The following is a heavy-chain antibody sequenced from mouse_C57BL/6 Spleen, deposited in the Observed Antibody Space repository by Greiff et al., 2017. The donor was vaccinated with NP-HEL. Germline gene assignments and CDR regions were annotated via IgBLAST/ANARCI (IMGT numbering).Heavy chain of an antibody. CDR1: GYTFTSYW. CDR2: IDPSDSYT. J-gene: IGHJ2*01. Sequence: QVQLQQSGAELVKPGASVKLSCKASGYTFTSYWMQWVKQRPGQGLEWIGEIDPSDSYTNYNQKFKGKATLTVDTSSSTAYMQLSSLTSEDSAVYYCARIDSSGHGDYWGQGTTLTVSS. CDR3: ARIDSSGHGDY. D-gene: IGHD3-2*02. V-gene: IGHV1-50*01.